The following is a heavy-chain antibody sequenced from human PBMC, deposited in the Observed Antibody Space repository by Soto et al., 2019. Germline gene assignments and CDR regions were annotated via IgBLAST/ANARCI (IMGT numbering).Heavy chain of an antibody. V-gene: IGHV3-30-3*01. CDR2: ISYDGRNK. Sequence: QVQLVESGGGVFQPGRSLRLSCAASGFTFSSYAMHWVRQSPGKGLEWVAVISYDGRNKYYADSVKGRFTISGDNSKNTLYLQMNSLRAEDTAVYYCARDKRDLRFLEWSYYFDYWGQGTLVTVSS. D-gene: IGHD3-3*01. J-gene: IGHJ4*02. CDR3: ARDKRDLRFLEWSYYFDY. CDR1: GFTFSSYA.